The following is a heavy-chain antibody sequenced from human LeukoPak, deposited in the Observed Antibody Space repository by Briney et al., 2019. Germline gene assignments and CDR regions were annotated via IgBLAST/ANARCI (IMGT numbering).Heavy chain of an antibody. D-gene: IGHD1-14*01. V-gene: IGHV3-30-3*01. CDR3: AIPGSPRTIYVTDALDI. Sequence: PGRSLRLSCAASGFTFSSYAMHWVRQAPGKGLEWVAVISYDGSNKYYVDSVKGRFTISRDNSRNTLYLQMNSLRTEDTAVYYCAIPGSPRTIYVTDALDIWGQGTMVTVSS. CDR1: GFTFSSYA. CDR2: ISYDGSNK. J-gene: IGHJ3*02.